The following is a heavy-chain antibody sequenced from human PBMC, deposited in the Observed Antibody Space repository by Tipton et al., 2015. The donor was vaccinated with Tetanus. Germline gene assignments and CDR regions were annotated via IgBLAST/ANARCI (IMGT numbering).Heavy chain of an antibody. D-gene: IGHD1-1*01. Sequence: TLSLTCTVSGGSISNHYWSWIRQPPGKGLEWIGYLYDNGRTKYNPSLNSRVTISVDTPKKQLSLKLTSVTAADTAVYYCARANNEFRKEGPLCLWGQGSPVIV. V-gene: IGHV4-59*11. CDR3: ARANNEFRKEGPLCL. J-gene: IGHJ4*02. CDR1: GGSISNHY. CDR2: LYDNGRT.